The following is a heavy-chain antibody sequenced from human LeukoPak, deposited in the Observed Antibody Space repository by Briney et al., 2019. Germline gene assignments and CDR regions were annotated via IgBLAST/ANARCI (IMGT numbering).Heavy chain of an antibody. CDR2: INWNGGST. CDR1: GFTFDDYG. Sequence: PGGSLRLSCAASGFTFDDYGMSWVRQAPGKGLEWISGINWNGGSTGYADSVKGRFTISRDNAKNSLYLQMNSLKTEDTAVYYCVRRRVGVAPASDMWGQGTTVTVSS. CDR3: VRRRVGVAPASDM. D-gene: IGHD1-26*01. J-gene: IGHJ3*02. V-gene: IGHV3-20*04.